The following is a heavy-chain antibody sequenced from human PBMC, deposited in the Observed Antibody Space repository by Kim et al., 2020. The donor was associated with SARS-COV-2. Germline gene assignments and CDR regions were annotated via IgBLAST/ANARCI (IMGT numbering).Heavy chain of an antibody. Sequence: GGSLRLSCAASGFTFSSYGMHWVRQAPGKGLEWVAVIWYDGSNKYYADSVKGRFTISRDNSKNTLYLQMNSLRAEDTAVYYCARGTPGDYYYYYYGMDVWGQGTTVTVSS. CDR2: IWYDGSNK. D-gene: IGHD4-17*01. CDR3: ARGTPGDYYYYYYGMDV. V-gene: IGHV3-33*01. CDR1: GFTFSSYG. J-gene: IGHJ6*02.